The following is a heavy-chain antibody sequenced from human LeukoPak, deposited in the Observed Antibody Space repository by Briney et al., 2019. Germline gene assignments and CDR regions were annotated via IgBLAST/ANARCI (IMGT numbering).Heavy chain of an antibody. CDR1: GGSISDYY. CDR3: ARGRDGYNLPSFDY. CDR2: IYYSGST. J-gene: IGHJ4*02. Sequence: SETLSLTSTVSGGSISDYYWSWIRQPPGKGLEWSGYIYYSGSTNFNPSLKSRVTISLDKSKNQFSLNLTSVTTADTAVYYCARGRDGYNLPSFDYWGQGTLVTVSS. V-gene: IGHV4-59*01. D-gene: IGHD5-24*01.